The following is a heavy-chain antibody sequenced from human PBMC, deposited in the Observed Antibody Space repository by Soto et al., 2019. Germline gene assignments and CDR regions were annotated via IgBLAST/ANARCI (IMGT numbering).Heavy chain of an antibody. Sequence: GGSLRLSCAASGFTFSSYAMSWVRQAPGKGLEWFSAISGSGGSTYYADSVKCLFTISRDNSKNTLYLQMNSLRAEDTAVYYCAKDLEAYCGGDCYFDYWGQGTLVTVSS. CDR1: GFTFSSYA. D-gene: IGHD2-21*02. J-gene: IGHJ4*02. V-gene: IGHV3-23*01. CDR3: AKDLEAYCGGDCYFDY. CDR2: ISGSGGST.